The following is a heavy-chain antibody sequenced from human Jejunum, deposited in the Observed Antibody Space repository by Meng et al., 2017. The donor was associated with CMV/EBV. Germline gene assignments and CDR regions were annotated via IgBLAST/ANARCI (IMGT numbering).Heavy chain of an antibody. CDR3: VRALGGFDAFDI. V-gene: IGHV1-2*02. J-gene: IGHJ3*02. CDR2: INTNSGST. Sequence: ASGYSFTDYYVHWVRQAPGQGFEWMGWINTNSGSTNHVQKIQGRVTMTRDTSIDTVFMELSGLKSDDTAVYYCVRALGGFDAFDIWGQGTVVTVSS. CDR1: GYSFTDYY. D-gene: IGHD1-26*01.